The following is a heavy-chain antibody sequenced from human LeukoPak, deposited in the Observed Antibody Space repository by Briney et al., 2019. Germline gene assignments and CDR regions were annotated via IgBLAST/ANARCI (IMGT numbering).Heavy chain of an antibody. CDR2: IYHSGST. J-gene: IGHJ4*02. CDR1: GDSISSGGYY. CDR3: AGLRFLEWFFDY. Sequence: PSETLSLTCAVSGDSISSGGYYWSWIRQHPGKGLEWIGYIYHSGSTYYNPSLKSRVTISVDTSKNQFSLKLSSVTAADTAVYYCAGLRFLEWFFDYWGQGTLVTVSS. D-gene: IGHD3-3*01. V-gene: IGHV4-31*11.